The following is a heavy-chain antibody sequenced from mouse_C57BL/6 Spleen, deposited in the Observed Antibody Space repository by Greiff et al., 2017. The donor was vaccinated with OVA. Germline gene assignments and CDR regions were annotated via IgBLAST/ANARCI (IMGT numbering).Heavy chain of an antibody. Sequence: DVMLVESGGGLVQPGGSLKLSCAASGFTFSDYYMYWVRQTPEKRLEWVAYISNGGGSTYYPDTVKGRFTISRDNAKNTLYLQMSRLKSEDTAMYYCARQDYGFAYWGQGTLVTVSA. CDR3: ARQDYGFAY. D-gene: IGHD2-4*01. V-gene: IGHV5-12*01. J-gene: IGHJ3*01. CDR1: GFTFSDYY. CDR2: ISNGGGST.